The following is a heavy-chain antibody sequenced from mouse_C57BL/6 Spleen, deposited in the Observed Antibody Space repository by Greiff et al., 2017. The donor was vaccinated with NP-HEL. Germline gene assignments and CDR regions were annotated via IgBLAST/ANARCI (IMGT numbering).Heavy chain of an antibody. J-gene: IGHJ1*03. CDR2: IDPSDSYT. D-gene: IGHD1-1*01. CDR1: GYTFTSYW. CDR3: ARGSSYRYFDV. Sequence: QVQLQQSGAELVMPGASVKLSCKASGYTFTSYWMHWVKQRPGQGLEWIGEIDPSDSYTNYNQKFKGKSTLTVDKSSSTAYMQLSSLTSEDSAVYYCARGSSYRYFDVWGTGTTVTVSS. V-gene: IGHV1-69*01.